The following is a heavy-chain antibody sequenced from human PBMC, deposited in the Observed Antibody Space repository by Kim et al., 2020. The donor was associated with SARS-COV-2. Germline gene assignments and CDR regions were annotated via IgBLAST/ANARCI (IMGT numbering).Heavy chain of an antibody. Sequence: GGSLRLSCAASGFTFSSYAMNWVRQAPGKGLDWVSGISSRGDATYYADSVKGRFTISRDNSKDTLYLQMSSLRAEDTAVYYCIKNVGSRTYGDWCQGSLVTVSS. CDR1: GFTFSSYA. D-gene: IGHD2-15*01. V-gene: IGHV3-23*01. CDR3: IKNVGSRTYGD. J-gene: IGHJ4*02. CDR2: ISSRGDAT.